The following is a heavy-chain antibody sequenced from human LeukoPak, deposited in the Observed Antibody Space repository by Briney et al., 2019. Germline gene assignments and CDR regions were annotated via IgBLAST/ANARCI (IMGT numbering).Heavy chain of an antibody. CDR2: IIPIFGTA. D-gene: IGHD3-22*01. J-gene: IGHJ3*02. CDR3: ARKMYYYDSSGYYYGGAFDI. Sequence: GASVKVSCKASGGTFSSYAISWVRQAPGQGLEWMGGIIPIFGTANYAQKFQGRVTITADESTSTAYMELSSLRSDDTAVYYCARKMYYYDSSGYYYGGAFDIWGQGTMVTVSS. CDR1: GGTFSSYA. V-gene: IGHV1-69*13.